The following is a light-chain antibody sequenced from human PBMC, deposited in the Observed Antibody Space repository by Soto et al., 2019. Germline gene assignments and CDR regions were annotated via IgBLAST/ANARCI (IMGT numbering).Light chain of an antibody. V-gene: IGKV3-20*01. CDR3: LQYGNSPQT. CDR2: GAS. J-gene: IGKJ1*01. CDR1: QSVSRH. Sequence: EIVLTQSPTTLSFSPRERATLXCRPSQSVSRHLAWYQQKPGQAPRLLIYGASSRATGIPNRFSGSGSGTDFTLTISRLEPEDFAVYYCLQYGNSPQTFGQGSKV.